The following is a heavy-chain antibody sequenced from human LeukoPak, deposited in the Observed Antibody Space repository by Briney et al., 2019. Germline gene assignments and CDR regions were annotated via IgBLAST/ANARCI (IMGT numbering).Heavy chain of an antibody. CDR2: ISGSGGST. CDR3: APSPPPWGNAFDI. D-gene: IGHD7-27*01. V-gene: IGHV3-23*01. CDR1: GFTFSSYA. J-gene: IGHJ3*02. Sequence: PGGSLRLSCAASGFTFSSYAMSWVRQAPGKGLEWVSAISGSGGSTYYADSVKGRFIISRDNSKDKLYLQMNSRRAEDTAVYYCAPSPPPWGNAFDIWGQGTMVTVSS.